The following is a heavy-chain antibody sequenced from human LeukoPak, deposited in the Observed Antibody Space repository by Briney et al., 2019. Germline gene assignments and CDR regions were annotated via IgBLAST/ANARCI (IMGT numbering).Heavy chain of an antibody. CDR2: ISGSGGST. V-gene: IGHV3-23*01. CDR1: GFTFSSYA. Sequence: GGSLRLSCAASGFTFSSYAMSWVRQAPGKGLEWVSAISGSGGSTYYADSVKGRFTISRDNSKNTLYLQMNSLRAEDTAVYYCAKSPTRITMVRGVDYWDQGTLVTVSS. J-gene: IGHJ4*02. CDR3: AKSPTRITMVRGVDY. D-gene: IGHD3-10*01.